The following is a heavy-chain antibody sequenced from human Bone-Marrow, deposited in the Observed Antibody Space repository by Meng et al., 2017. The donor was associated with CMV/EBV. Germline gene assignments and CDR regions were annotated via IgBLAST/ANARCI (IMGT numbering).Heavy chain of an antibody. CDR1: GGTFSSYA. D-gene: IGHD6-19*01. CDR2: IIPIFGTA. CDR3: AREGEQWLSRALDY. J-gene: IGHJ4*02. Sequence: SVKVSCKASGGTFSSYAISWVRQAPGQGLEWMGGIIPIFGTANYAQKFQGRVTITTDESTSTAYMELSSLRSEDTAVYYCAREGEQWLSRALDYWGQGTLVTVSS. V-gene: IGHV1-69*05.